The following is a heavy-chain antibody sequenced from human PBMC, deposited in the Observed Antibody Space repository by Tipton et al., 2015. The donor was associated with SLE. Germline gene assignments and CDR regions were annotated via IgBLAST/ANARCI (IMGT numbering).Heavy chain of an antibody. CDR3: AREMVYARSLDY. V-gene: IGHV3-21*01. J-gene: IGHJ4*02. D-gene: IGHD2-8*01. CDR2: ISSSSSYI. CDR1: GFTFSSYS. Sequence: GSLRLSCAASGFTFSSYSMNWVRQAPGKGLEWVSSISSSSSYIYYADSVKGRFTISRDNAKNSLYLQMNSLRAEDTAVYYCAREMVYARSLDYWGQGTLVTVSS.